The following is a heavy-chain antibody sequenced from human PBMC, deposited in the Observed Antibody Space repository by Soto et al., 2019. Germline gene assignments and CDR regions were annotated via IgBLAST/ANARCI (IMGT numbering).Heavy chain of an antibody. D-gene: IGHD2-21*02. J-gene: IGHJ4*02. CDR3: ATRGPCGGDCYLDY. CDR2: IIPIFGSA. CDR1: GGTFSSYA. Sequence: ASVKVSCKASGGTFSSYAISWVRQAPGQGLEWMGGIIPIFGSANYAQKFQGRVTITADESTSTAYMELSSLRSEDTAVYYCATRGPCGGDCYLDYWGQGTLVTVSS. V-gene: IGHV1-69*13.